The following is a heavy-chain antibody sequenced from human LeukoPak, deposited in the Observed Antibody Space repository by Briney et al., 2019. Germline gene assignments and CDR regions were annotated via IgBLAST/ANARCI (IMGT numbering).Heavy chain of an antibody. Sequence: GKSLRLSCAASGFTFSNYAMHWVRQAPGKGLEWVSLVSSGGTYEYYADSVKGRFTISRDNSKNTLYLQLNSLRAEDTAVYYCARDSTYYYDSGSSGPHYFDNWGQGTLVTVSS. CDR3: ARDSTYYYDSGSSGPHYFDN. V-gene: IGHV3-30*01. CDR2: VSSGGTYE. J-gene: IGHJ4*02. D-gene: IGHD3-10*01. CDR1: GFTFSNYA.